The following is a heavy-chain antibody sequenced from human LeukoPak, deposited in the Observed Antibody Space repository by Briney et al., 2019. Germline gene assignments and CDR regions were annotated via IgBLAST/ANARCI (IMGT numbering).Heavy chain of an antibody. CDR3: ARGAPYYYDSSGLPDY. CDR1: GGSISSHY. V-gene: IGHV4-59*11. CDR2: IYYSGST. J-gene: IGHJ4*02. D-gene: IGHD3-22*01. Sequence: SETLSIPCNVTGGSISSHYWSWIRQPPGKGLEWLGHIYYSGSTNYNHSLKSRVTIPVDTSKDQFSLKLSSVTAADTAVYYCARGAPYYYDSSGLPDYWAREPWSPSPQ.